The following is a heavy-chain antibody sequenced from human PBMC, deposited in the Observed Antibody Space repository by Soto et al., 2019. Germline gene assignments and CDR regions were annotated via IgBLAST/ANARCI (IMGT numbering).Heavy chain of an antibody. J-gene: IGHJ4*02. D-gene: IGHD6-6*01. CDR3: AKGRIAARSLPSDY. V-gene: IGHV3-23*01. CDR2: ISGSGGST. CDR1: GFTFSSYA. Sequence: GGSLRLSCAASGFTFSSYAMSWVRQAPGKGLEWVSAISGSGGSTYYADSVKGRFTISRDNSKNTLYLQMNSLRAEDTAVYYCAKGRIAARSLPSDYWGQGTLVTVSS.